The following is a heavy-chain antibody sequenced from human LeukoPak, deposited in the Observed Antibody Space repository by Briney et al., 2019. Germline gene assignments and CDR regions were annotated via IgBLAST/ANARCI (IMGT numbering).Heavy chain of an antibody. CDR1: GYTLTELS. J-gene: IGHJ5*02. CDR2: INPNSGGT. CDR3: ARGGTTGTTFGLFRWFDP. Sequence: GASVKVSCKVSGYTLTELSMHWVRQAPGQGLEWMGWINPNSGGTNYAQKFQGRVTMTRDTSISTAYMELSRLRSDDTAVYYCARGGTTGTTFGLFRWFDPWGQGTLVTVSS. D-gene: IGHD1-1*01. V-gene: IGHV1-2*02.